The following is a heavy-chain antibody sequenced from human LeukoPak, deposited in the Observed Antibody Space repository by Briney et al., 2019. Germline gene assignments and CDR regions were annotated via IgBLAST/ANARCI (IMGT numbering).Heavy chain of an antibody. J-gene: IGHJ5*02. Sequence: GASVKVSCKASGYTFTSYGISWVRQAPGQGPEWMGWISAYNGNTNYAQKLQGRVTMTTDTSTSTAYMELRSLRSDDTAVYYCARVVSVVPAANVQAPNWFDPWGQGTLVTVSS. D-gene: IGHD2-2*01. V-gene: IGHV1-18*01. CDR2: ISAYNGNT. CDR3: ARVVSVVPAANVQAPNWFDP. CDR1: GYTFTSYG.